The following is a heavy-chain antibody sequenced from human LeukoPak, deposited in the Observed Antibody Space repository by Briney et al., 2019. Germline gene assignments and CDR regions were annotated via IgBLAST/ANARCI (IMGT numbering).Heavy chain of an antibody. CDR3: ARHRPHRFGELVSGYYYYGMDV. Sequence: TGESLKISCKGSGYSFTSYWIGWVRQMPGKGLEWMGIIYPGDSDTRYSPSFQGQVTISADKSISTAYLQWSSLKASDTAMYYCARHRPHRFGELVSGYYYYGMDVWGQGTTVTVSS. CDR1: GYSFTSYW. J-gene: IGHJ6*02. D-gene: IGHD3-10*01. V-gene: IGHV5-51*01. CDR2: IYPGDSDT.